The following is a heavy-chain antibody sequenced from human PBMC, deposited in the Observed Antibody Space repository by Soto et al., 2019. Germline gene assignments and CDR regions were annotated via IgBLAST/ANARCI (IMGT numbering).Heavy chain of an antibody. CDR1: GGSICSGDYY. J-gene: IGHJ5*02. Sequence: PSETPSLTCTVSGGSICSGDYYGSWIRQPPGKGLEWIGYIYYSGSTYYNPSLKSRVTISVDTSKNQFSLKLSSVTAADTAVYYCARYGQCGSCYSVWFDPWGQGTLVTVSS. V-gene: IGHV4-30-4*01. CDR2: IYYSGST. CDR3: ARYGQCGSCYSVWFDP. D-gene: IGHD2-15*01.